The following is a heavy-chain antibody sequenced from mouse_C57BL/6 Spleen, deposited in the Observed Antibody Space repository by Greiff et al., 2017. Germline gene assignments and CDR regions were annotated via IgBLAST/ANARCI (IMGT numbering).Heavy chain of an antibody. Sequence: DVMLVESGGGLVKPGGSLKLSCAASGFTFSDYGMHWVRQAPEKGLEWVAYISSGSSTIYYAATVKGPFTISRANAKNTLFLQRTRLRSEETAMYYCARPLYGSRGAMDYWGQGTSVTVSS. CDR3: ARPLYGSRGAMDY. J-gene: IGHJ4*01. V-gene: IGHV5-17*01. D-gene: IGHD1-1*01. CDR1: GFTFSDYG. CDR2: ISSGSSTI.